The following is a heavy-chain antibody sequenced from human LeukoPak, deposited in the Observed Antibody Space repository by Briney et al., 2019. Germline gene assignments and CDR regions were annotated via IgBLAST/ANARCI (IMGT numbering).Heavy chain of an antibody. CDR2: ISDDGSRK. CDR1: GFTFSSYA. Sequence: GGSLRLSCAASGFTFSSYAMHWVRQAPGKGLEWVAVISDDGSRKYYTDSVKGRFTISRDNSKNTLYLQMNSLRAEDTAVYYCARDGCGSTSCYHYELTSWGQGTLVTVSS. CDR3: ARDGCGSTSCYHYELTS. V-gene: IGHV3-30-3*01. J-gene: IGHJ5*02. D-gene: IGHD2-2*01.